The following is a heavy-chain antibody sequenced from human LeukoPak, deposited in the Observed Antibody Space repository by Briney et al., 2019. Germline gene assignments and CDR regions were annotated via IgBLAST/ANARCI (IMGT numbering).Heavy chain of an antibody. J-gene: IGHJ5*02. CDR1: GFTLSSNY. V-gene: IGHV3-53*04. Sequence: GGSLRLSCAASGFTLSSNYMSWVRQAPGKGVEGGSVIYSGGRTYYADSVNGRFTIPRHNSKNTLYLQMNSLRAEDTAVYCCARAQRGLDAFDPWGQGTLVTVSS. CDR2: IYSGGRT. CDR3: ARAQRGLDAFDP. D-gene: IGHD3-10*01.